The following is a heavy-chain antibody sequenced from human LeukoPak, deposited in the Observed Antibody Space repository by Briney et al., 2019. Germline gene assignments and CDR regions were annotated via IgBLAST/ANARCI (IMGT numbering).Heavy chain of an antibody. J-gene: IGHJ4*02. Sequence: SETLSLTCTVSGGSISSGGYYWSWIRQHPGKGLEWIGYIYYSGSTYYNPSLKSRVTISVDTSKNQFSLKLSSVTAADTAVYYCARHAGYSSGWYPYYFDYWGQGTLVTVSS. D-gene: IGHD6-19*01. V-gene: IGHV4-31*03. CDR3: ARHAGYSSGWYPYYFDY. CDR1: GGSISSGGYY. CDR2: IYYSGST.